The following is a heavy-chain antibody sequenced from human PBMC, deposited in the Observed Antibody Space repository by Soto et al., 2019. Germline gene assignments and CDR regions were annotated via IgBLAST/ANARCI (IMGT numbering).Heavy chain of an antibody. CDR3: ARSHCTDGICYTEVIPS. CDR2: INAKNGGT. Sequence: QVELVQSGTEVKKPGASVKVSCEASPFTFIDFYIHWLRQAPGQGLEWMGWINAKNGGTRYAEKFQDRVTLTRDRSVRTAYLELQRLRSDDTAVYYCARSHCTDGICYTEVIPSWGQGTLVTVS. D-gene: IGHD2-8*01. J-gene: IGHJ4*02. CDR1: PFTFIDFY. V-gene: IGHV1-2*02.